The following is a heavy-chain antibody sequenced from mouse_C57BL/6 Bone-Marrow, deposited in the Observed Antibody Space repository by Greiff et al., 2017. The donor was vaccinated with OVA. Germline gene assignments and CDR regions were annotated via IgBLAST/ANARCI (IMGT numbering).Heavy chain of an antibody. CDR1: GYTFTSYW. Sequence: QVQLQQPGAELVRPGSSVKLSCKASGYTFTSYWMDWVKQRPGQGLEWIGNIYPSDSETHYNQKFKDKATLTVDKSSSTAYMQRSSLTSEDSAVYYCARRRDGYSWFAYWGQGTLVTVSA. CDR2: IYPSDSET. D-gene: IGHD2-3*01. V-gene: IGHV1-61*01. J-gene: IGHJ3*01. CDR3: ARRRDGYSWFAY.